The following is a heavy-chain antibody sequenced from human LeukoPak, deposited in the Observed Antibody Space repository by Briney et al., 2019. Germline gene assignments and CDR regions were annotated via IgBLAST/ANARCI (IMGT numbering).Heavy chain of an antibody. V-gene: IGHV4-31*03. CDR1: GGSISSGGYY. Sequence: SETLSLTCTVSGGSISSGGYYWSWIRQHPGKGLEWIGYIYYSGSTYYNPSLKNRVTISVDTSKNQFSLKLSSVTAADTAVYCCARLALQDYFYDYWGEGTLVTVSS. D-gene: IGHD2/OR15-2a*01. CDR2: IYYSGST. J-gene: IGHJ4*02. CDR3: ARLALQDYFYDY.